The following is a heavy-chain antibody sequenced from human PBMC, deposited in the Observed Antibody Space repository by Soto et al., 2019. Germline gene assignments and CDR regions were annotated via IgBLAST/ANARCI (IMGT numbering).Heavy chain of an antibody. CDR2: IYYSGST. Sequence: SETLSLTCTVSGGSISSYYWSWIRQPPGKGLEWIGYIYYSGSTNYNPSLKSRVTISVDTSKNQFSLKLSSVTAADTAVYYCARHYGSGSYYNEVWFDPWGQGTLVTVS. J-gene: IGHJ5*02. D-gene: IGHD3-10*01. CDR1: GGSISSYY. CDR3: ARHYGSGSYYNEVWFDP. V-gene: IGHV4-59*08.